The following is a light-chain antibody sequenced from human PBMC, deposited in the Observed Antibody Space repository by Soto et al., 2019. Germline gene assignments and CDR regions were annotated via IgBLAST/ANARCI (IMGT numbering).Light chain of an antibody. V-gene: IGKV1-39*01. Sequence: DIQMTQSPSSLSASVGDRVTITCRASQSISTYLNWYQQKPGKAPKLLIYAATRLQSGVPSRFSGSGSGTDFTITISSLQPEDVATYYCQHSFSSRTFGQGTELEIK. CDR2: AAT. J-gene: IGKJ2*02. CDR3: QHSFSSRT. CDR1: QSISTY.